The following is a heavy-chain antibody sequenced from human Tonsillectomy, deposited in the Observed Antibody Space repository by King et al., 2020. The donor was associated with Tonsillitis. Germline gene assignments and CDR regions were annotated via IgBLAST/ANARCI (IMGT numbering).Heavy chain of an antibody. J-gene: IGHJ4*02. CDR3: VRHTGGPFDY. CDR2: IHSGGST. D-gene: IGHD3-16*01. Sequence: VQLVESGGGLIQPGGSLRLSCAASGFTVSDNYMSCVRQAPGKGLECGSFIHSGGSTNYADYVKGRFTISRDNSNNTLYLQMNSLRAEDTAVYYCVRHTGGPFDYWGQGTLVTVSS. V-gene: IGHV3-53*01. CDR1: GFTVSDNY.